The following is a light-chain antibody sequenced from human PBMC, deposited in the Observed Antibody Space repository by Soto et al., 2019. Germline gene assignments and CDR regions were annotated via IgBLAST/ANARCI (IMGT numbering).Light chain of an antibody. CDR3: QQYNNWPTWT. Sequence: EIVMTQSPATLSVSPGERATLSCRASQSVSSNLAWYQQKPGQAPRLLIYGASTRATGIPARFSGSGSGTEFTLTISSLQSEDFALYYCQQYNNWPTWTFGQGTKVELK. CDR1: QSVSSN. V-gene: IGKV3-15*01. CDR2: GAS. J-gene: IGKJ1*01.